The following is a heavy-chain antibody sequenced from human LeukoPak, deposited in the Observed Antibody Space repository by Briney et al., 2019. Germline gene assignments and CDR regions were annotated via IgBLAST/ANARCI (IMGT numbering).Heavy chain of an antibody. Sequence: PGGSLRLSCAASGFTFSSYWMHWVRQAPGKGLVWVSRINSDGSSTSYADSVKGRFTISRDNAKNSLYLQMNSLRAEDTAVYYCARDDGRTVDYGMDVWGQGTTVTVSS. CDR3: ARDDGRTVDYGMDV. CDR2: INSDGSST. J-gene: IGHJ6*02. V-gene: IGHV3-74*01. D-gene: IGHD4-17*01. CDR1: GFTFSSYW.